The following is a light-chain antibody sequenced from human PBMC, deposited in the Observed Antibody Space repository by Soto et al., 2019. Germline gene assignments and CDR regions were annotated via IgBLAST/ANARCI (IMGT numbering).Light chain of an antibody. J-gene: IGKJ1*01. Sequence: AIQMTQSPSSLSVSVGDRVTITCRASQDIRTELGWYQQKPGKAPRLLIYGAFSLQSGVPSRFSGSGSGIDFTLTISSLQPADFATYYCLQDFKYPRTFGQGTKVEV. CDR2: GAF. V-gene: IGKV1-6*01. CDR1: QDIRTE. CDR3: LQDFKYPRT.